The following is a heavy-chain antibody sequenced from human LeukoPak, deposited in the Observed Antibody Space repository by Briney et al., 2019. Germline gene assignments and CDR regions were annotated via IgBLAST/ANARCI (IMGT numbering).Heavy chain of an antibody. J-gene: IGHJ3*02. D-gene: IGHD1-20*01. CDR3: ALTYITGIVDAFDI. CDR1: GFTFSSYS. V-gene: IGHV3-21*01. Sequence: GGSLRLSCAASGFTFSSYSMNWVRQAPGKGLEWVSSISSSSSYIYYADSVKGRFTISRDNAKNSLYLQMNSLRAEDTAVYYCALTYITGIVDAFDIWGQGTMVTASS. CDR2: ISSSSSYI.